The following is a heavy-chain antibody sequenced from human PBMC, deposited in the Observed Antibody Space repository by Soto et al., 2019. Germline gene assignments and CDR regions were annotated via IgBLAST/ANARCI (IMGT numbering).Heavy chain of an antibody. CDR1: GYTFTSYD. V-gene: IGHV1-8*01. Sequence: ASVKVSCKASGYTFTSYDINWVRQATGQGLEWMGWMNPNSGNTGYAQKFQGRVTMTRNTSMSTAYMELSSLRSEDTAVYYCARGNAGFWSGSYYYYYMDVWGKGTTVTVSS. D-gene: IGHD3-3*01. CDR3: ARGNAGFWSGSYYYYYMDV. CDR2: MNPNSGNT. J-gene: IGHJ6*03.